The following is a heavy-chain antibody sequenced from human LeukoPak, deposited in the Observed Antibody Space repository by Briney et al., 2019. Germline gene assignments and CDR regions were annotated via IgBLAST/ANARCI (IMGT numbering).Heavy chain of an antibody. Sequence: GGSLRLSCAASGFTFSGFAVSWVRRTPGKGLEWVSGISGGGDNTLYAGSVKGRFTISRDNSKNTLYLEMNSLRAEDTAIYYCAKMKGHPLPKYYMDVWGQGTTVTVSS. D-gene: IGHD1-26*01. CDR2: ISGGGDNT. J-gene: IGHJ6*01. CDR1: GFTFSGFA. V-gene: IGHV3-23*01. CDR3: AKMKGHPLPKYYMDV.